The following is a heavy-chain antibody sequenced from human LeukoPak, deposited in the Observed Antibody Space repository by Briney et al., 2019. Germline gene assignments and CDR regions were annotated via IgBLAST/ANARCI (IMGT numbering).Heavy chain of an antibody. CDR2: ISAYNGNT. Sequence: GASVKVSCKASGYTFTSYGISWVRQAPGQGLEWMGWISAYNGNTNYAQKFQGRVTMTRNTSISTAYMELSSLRSEDTAVYYCARKYSSGWKLSVFQHWGQGTLVTVSS. J-gene: IGHJ1*01. CDR1: GYTFTSYG. V-gene: IGHV1-18*01. CDR3: ARKYSSGWKLSVFQH. D-gene: IGHD6-19*01.